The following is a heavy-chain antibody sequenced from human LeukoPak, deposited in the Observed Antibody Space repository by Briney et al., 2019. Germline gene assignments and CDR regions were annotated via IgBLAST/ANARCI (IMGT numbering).Heavy chain of an antibody. D-gene: IGHD2-21*02. V-gene: IGHV3-43*02. CDR2: ISGDGGDT. CDR1: GLTFDDYA. CDR3: AKDLTGSAEVVTH. Sequence: GGSLRLSCAASGLTFDDYAMHWVRQPPGKGLQWVSLISGDGGDTYYADSVKGRFAISRDNSKNSLYLQMNSLRPEDTALHYCAKDLTGSAEVVTHWGQGTLVIVSS. J-gene: IGHJ1*01.